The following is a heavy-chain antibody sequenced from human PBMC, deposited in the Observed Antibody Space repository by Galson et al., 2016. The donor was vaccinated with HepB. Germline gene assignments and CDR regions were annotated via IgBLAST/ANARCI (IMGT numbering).Heavy chain of an antibody. CDR2: ISNSGGTT. Sequence: SLRLSCAASGFTFSNYAMNWVRQAPGKGLEYVSGISNSGGTTYYADSVKGRFTISRDNSKNTLYLQMTSLRPEDTAVSYCVRVIRATAGSDYWGQGTLVTVSS. CDR3: VRVIRATAGSDY. V-gene: IGHV3-64D*06. J-gene: IGHJ4*02. D-gene: IGHD3-10*01. CDR1: GFTFSNYA.